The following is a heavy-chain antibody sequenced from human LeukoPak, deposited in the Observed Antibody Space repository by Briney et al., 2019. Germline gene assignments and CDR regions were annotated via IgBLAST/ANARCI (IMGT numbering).Heavy chain of an antibody. J-gene: IGHJ4*02. CDR3: ARDLSYYDSSEDY. Sequence: GGSLRLSCAASGFTFSSYSMNWVRQAPGKGLEWVSYISSSSSYIYYADSVKGRFTISRDNAKNSLYLQMNSLRAEDTAVYYCARDLSYYDSSEDYWGQGTLVTVSS. CDR2: ISSSSSYI. CDR1: GFTFSSYS. V-gene: IGHV3-21*05. D-gene: IGHD3-22*01.